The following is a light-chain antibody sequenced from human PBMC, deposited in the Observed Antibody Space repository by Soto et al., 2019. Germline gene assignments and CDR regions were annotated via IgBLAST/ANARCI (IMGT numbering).Light chain of an antibody. V-gene: IGLV2-14*03. Sequence: QSALTQPASVSGSPGQSITISCTGTSSDVGGYNFVSWYQHHPGKAPKLMIYDVSNRPSGVSNRFSGSKSANTASLTISGLQAEDEADYYCSSYTSGDTLVFGGGTKLTVL. CDR1: SSDVGGYNF. CDR2: DVS. J-gene: IGLJ2*01. CDR3: SSYTSGDTLV.